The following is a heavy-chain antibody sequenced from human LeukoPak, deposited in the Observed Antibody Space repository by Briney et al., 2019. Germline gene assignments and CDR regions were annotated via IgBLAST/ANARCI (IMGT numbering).Heavy chain of an antibody. CDR3: AKDSAKKYDDY. D-gene: IGHD2/OR15-2a*01. CDR2: ISGSDGST. V-gene: IGHV3-23*01. J-gene: IGHJ4*02. CDR1: GFTFSDHY. Sequence: PGGSLRLSCAASGFTFSDHYMDWVRQAPGKGLEWVSGISGSDGSTNYADSVKGRFTISRENSKNTLYLQMNSLRAEDTAVYYCAKDSAKKYDDYWGQGTLVTVSS.